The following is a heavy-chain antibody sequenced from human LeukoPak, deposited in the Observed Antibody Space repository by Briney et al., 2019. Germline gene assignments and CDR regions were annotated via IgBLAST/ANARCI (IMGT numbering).Heavy chain of an antibody. CDR1: GFTFSSYS. J-gene: IGHJ6*03. CDR3: ARRVYGDYYYYVDV. V-gene: IGHV3-21*01. CDR2: ISSSSSYI. D-gene: IGHD4-17*01. Sequence: GGSLRLSCAASGFTFSSYSMNWVRQAPGKGLEWVSSISSSSSYIYYADSVKGRFTISRDNAKNSLYLQMNSLRAEDTAVYYCARRVYGDYYYYVDVWGKGTTVTVSS.